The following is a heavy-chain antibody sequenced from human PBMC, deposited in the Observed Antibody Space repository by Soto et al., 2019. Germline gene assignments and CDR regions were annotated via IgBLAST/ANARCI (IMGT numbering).Heavy chain of an antibody. J-gene: IGHJ4*02. Sequence: LRLSCAASGFSFNTYEMNWVRQAPGKGLEWVSYISTSGSTIYYADSVKGRFAISRDNGKNSLYLQMNSLRAEDTAVYYCAYGGSCDYWGQGTQVTVSS. CDR3: AYGGSCDY. D-gene: IGHD1-26*01. CDR1: GFSFNTYE. V-gene: IGHV3-48*03. CDR2: ISTSGSTI.